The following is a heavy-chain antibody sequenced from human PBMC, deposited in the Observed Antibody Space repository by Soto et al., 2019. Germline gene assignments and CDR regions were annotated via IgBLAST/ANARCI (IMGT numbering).Heavy chain of an antibody. CDR1: GFTFDDYA. V-gene: IGHV3-9*01. CDR3: AKDTTPHINSGGSSAGFDF. Sequence: GGSLRLSCAASGFTFDDYAMHWVRQAPGKGLEWVSGISWNSGTIGYADSVKGRFTISRDNAKNSLYLQMNSLRGEDTAMYYCAKDTTPHINSGGSSAGFDFWGQGTLVTVSS. CDR2: ISWNSGTI. D-gene: IGHD2-15*01. J-gene: IGHJ4*02.